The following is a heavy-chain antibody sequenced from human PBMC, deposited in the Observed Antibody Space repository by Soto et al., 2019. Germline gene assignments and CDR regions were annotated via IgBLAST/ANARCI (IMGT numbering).Heavy chain of an antibody. CDR2: IYYSGST. V-gene: IGHV4-31*03. J-gene: IGHJ6*02. CDR1: GGSISSGGYY. D-gene: IGHD6-13*01. CDR3: ARAAAKIYYYGMDV. Sequence: QVQLQESGPGLVKPSQTLSLTCTVSGGSISSGGYYWSWIRQHPGKGLEGIGYIYYSGSTYYNPSLNSRVTISVDSSKNQFTLKLSSVTAVYTAVYYCARAAAKIYYYGMDVWGQGTTVTVSS.